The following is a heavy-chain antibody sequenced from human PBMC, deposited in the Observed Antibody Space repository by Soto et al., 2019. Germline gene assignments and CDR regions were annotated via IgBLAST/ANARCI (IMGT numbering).Heavy chain of an antibody. V-gene: IGHV4-4*02. CDR3: ARLVYDTRLNYMYFDF. CDR2: IFHDGTA. Sequence: QVKLQESGPGLATPSGTLSLTCAVSGVSISSGNWWTWVRQSPQRGLEYIGEIFHDGTANYYPSFERRVAISGDTSKNQFSLKLTSVTAADTAIYFCARLVYDTRLNYMYFDFWGQGTLVTVSS. J-gene: IGHJ4*02. CDR1: GVSISSGNW. D-gene: IGHD3-10*01.